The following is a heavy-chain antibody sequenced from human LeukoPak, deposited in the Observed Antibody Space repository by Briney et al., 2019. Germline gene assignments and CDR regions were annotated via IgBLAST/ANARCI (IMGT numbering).Heavy chain of an antibody. J-gene: IGHJ4*02. CDR3: ARRRGWSVDY. CDR1: GFTVSSNY. V-gene: IGHV4-39*01. CDR2: IYYSGST. Sequence: GSLRLSCAVSGFTVSSNYMSWVRQAPGKGLEWIGSIYYSGSTYYNPSLKSRVTISVDTSKNQFSLKLSSVTAADTAVYYCARRRGWSVDYWGQGTLVTVSS. D-gene: IGHD6-19*01.